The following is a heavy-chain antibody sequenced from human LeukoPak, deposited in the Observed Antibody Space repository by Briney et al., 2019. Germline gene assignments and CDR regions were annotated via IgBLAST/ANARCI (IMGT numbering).Heavy chain of an antibody. CDR2: ISGSGGST. Sequence: GGTLRLSCAASGFTFSSYGMSWVRQAPGKGLEWVSGISGSGGSTYYADSVKGRFTISRDNSKNTLYLQMNSLRAEDTAVYYCAKGHHIVVVVAALDYWGQGTLVTVSS. D-gene: IGHD2-15*01. CDR1: GFTFSSYG. V-gene: IGHV3-23*01. J-gene: IGHJ4*02. CDR3: AKGHHIVVVVAALDY.